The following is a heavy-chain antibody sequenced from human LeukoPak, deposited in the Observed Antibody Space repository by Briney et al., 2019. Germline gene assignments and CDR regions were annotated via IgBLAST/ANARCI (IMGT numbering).Heavy chain of an antibody. CDR1: GGSITHYY. V-gene: IGHV4-59*12. D-gene: IGHD5/OR15-5a*01. CDR2: VYFTGNA. J-gene: IGHJ5*02. CDR3: AKGYGLYHH. Sequence: SETLSLTCSVSGGSITHYYWTWVRQSPGKGLEWIGYVYFTGNAKYNPSLESRATISPDTSKNQFSLRLNSVTAADTAVYYCAKGYGLYHHWGQGILVTVSS.